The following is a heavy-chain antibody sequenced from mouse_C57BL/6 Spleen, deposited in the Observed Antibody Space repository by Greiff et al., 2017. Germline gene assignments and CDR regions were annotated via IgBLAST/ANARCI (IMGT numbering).Heavy chain of an antibody. D-gene: IGHD1-1*01. CDR1: GFTFSDYG. J-gene: IGHJ1*03. V-gene: IGHV5-17*01. Sequence: EVQRVESGGGLVKPGGSLKLSCAASGFTFSDYGMHWVRQAPEKGLEWVAYISSGSSTIYYADTVKGRFTISRDNAKNTLFLQMTSLRSEDTAMYYCARHYGSSYGWYFDVWGTGTTVTVSS. CDR3: ARHYGSSYGWYFDV. CDR2: ISSGSSTI.